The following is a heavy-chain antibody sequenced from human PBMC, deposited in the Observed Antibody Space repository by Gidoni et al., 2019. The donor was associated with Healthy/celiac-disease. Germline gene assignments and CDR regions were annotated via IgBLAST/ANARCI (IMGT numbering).Heavy chain of an antibody. CDR1: GYTFPTYG. CDR2: IRAYNGNT. D-gene: IGHD3-22*01. CDR3: ARDLWPSNYDSSGYYDY. Sequence: QVQLVQSGAEVRKPRTSGKVSCKPSGYTFPTYGISWVRQAPGQGLEGMGWIRAYNGNTNYAQKLQGRVTMTTDTSTSTAYMELRSLRSDDKAVYYCARDLWPSNYDSSGYYDYWGQGPLVTVSS. V-gene: IGHV1-18*01. J-gene: IGHJ4*02.